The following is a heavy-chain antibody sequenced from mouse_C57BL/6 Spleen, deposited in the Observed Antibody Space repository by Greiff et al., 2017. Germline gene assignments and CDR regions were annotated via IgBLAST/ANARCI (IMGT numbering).Heavy chain of an antibody. V-gene: IGHV5-12*01. D-gene: IGHD3-2*02. Sequence: EVKVEESGGGLVQPGGSLKLSCAASGFTFSDYYMYWVRQTPEKRLEWVAYISNGGGSTYYPDTVKGRFTISRDNAKNTLYLQMSRLKSEDTAMYYCARLDSSGYHFDYWGQGTTLTVSS. CDR1: GFTFSDYY. CDR3: ARLDSSGYHFDY. J-gene: IGHJ2*01. CDR2: ISNGGGST.